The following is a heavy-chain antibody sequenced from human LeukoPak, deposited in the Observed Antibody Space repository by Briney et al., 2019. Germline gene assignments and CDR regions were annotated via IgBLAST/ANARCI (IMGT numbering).Heavy chain of an antibody. CDR1: GGSISSSSYY. V-gene: IGHV4-39*01. CDR3: ARLILGYSYGIDYYYYYMDV. D-gene: IGHD5-18*01. J-gene: IGHJ6*03. Sequence: SETLSLTCTAPGGSISSSSYYWGWIRQPPGKGLEWIGSIYYSGSTYYNPSLKSRVTISVDTSKNQFSLKLSSVTAADTAVYYCARLILGYSYGIDYYYYYMDVWGKGTTVTVSS. CDR2: IYYSGST.